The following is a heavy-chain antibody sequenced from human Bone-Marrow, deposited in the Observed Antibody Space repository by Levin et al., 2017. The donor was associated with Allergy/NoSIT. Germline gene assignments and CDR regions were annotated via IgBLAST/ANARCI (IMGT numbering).Heavy chain of an antibody. D-gene: IGHD2-2*01. J-gene: IGHJ4*02. CDR1: GFTFSSYD. CDR3: ARVALPRYCTSTSCSDSGYYFDY. V-gene: IGHV3-13*04. Sequence: GGSLRLSCAASGFTFSSYDMHWVRQATGSGLEWVSAIGTAADSYYSGSVKGRFTVSRDNAKNSFYLQMNSLRPGDTAVYYCARVALPRYCTSTSCSDSGYYFDYWGQGTLVTVSS. CDR2: IGTAADS.